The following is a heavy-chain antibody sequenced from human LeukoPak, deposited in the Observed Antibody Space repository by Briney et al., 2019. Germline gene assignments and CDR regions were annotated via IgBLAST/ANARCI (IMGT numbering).Heavy chain of an antibody. J-gene: IGHJ2*01. CDR3: ARESNKTHIVVVPAATGWYFDL. Sequence: SETPFLTCTVSGGSISSYYWSWIRQPAGKGLEWIGRIYTSGSTNYNPSLKSRVTMSVDTSKNQFSLKLSSVTAADTAVYYCARESNKTHIVVVPAATGWYFDLWGRGTLVTVSS. D-gene: IGHD2-2*01. CDR1: GGSISSYY. CDR2: IYTSGST. V-gene: IGHV4-4*07.